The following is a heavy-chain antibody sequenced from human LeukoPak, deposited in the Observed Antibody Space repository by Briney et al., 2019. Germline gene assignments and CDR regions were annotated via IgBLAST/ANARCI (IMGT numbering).Heavy chain of an antibody. CDR1: GFTFSSYE. CDR2: ISSSGSTI. D-gene: IGHD3-10*01. J-gene: IGHJ4*02. CDR3: AKDHHGSGSYYPEIFDY. Sequence: GGSLRLSCAASGFTFSSYEMNWVRQAPGKGLEWVSYISSSGSTIYYADSVKGRFTISRDNAKNSLYLQMNSLRAEDTAVYYCAKDHHGSGSYYPEIFDYWGQGTLVTVSS. V-gene: IGHV3-48*03.